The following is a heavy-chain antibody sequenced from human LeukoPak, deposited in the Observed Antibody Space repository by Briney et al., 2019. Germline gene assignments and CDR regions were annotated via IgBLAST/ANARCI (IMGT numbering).Heavy chain of an antibody. Sequence: SETLSLTCTVSGGSISSYYWSWIRQPPGKGLEWIGYIYYSGSTNYNPSLKSRVTISVDTSKNQFSLKLSSVTAADTAVYYCARDSNYFDSGGYHQYYFDYWGQGTLVTVSS. J-gene: IGHJ4*02. D-gene: IGHD3-22*01. V-gene: IGHV4-59*01. CDR1: GGSISSYY. CDR3: ARDSNYFDSGGYHQYYFDY. CDR2: IYYSGST.